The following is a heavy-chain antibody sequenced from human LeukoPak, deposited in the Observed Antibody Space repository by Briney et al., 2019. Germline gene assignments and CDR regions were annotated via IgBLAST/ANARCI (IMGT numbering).Heavy chain of an antibody. D-gene: IGHD3-9*01. CDR3: ARTPPVLRYYGF. CDR2: IYYSGST. J-gene: IGHJ4*02. Sequence: SETLSLTCTVSGGSISSSSYYWGWIRQPPGKGLEWIGSIYYSGSTYYNPSLKSRVTISVDTSKNQFSLKLSSVTAADTAVYYCARTPPVLRYYGFRGQGTLVTVSS. V-gene: IGHV4-39*01. CDR1: GGSISSSSYY.